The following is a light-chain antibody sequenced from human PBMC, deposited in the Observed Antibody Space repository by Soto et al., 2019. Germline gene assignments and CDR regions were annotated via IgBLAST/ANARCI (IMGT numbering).Light chain of an antibody. J-gene: IGKJ4*01. CDR3: QQYGNSPPLT. CDR1: QSVSSL. CDR2: GAS. V-gene: IGKV3-20*01. Sequence: EIVLTQSPGTLSLSPGERATLSCRASQSVSSLLAWYQQRPGQAPRLLIYGASSRATGIPDRFSGSGSGTDFTLTISRLEPEDFALYYCQQYGNSPPLTFGGGTKVEIK.